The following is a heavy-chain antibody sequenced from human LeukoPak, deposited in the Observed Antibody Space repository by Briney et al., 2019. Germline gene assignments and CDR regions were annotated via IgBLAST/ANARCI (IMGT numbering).Heavy chain of an antibody. J-gene: IGHJ4*02. CDR2: INPSGGST. D-gene: IGHD3-22*01. Sequence: GASVKVSCKASGYTFTSYGISWVRQAPGQGLEWMGIINPSGGSTSYAQKFQGRVTMTRDTSTSTVYMELSSLRSEDTAVYYCARVLVYDSSGYYPEYYFDYWGQGTLVTVSS. CDR1: GYTFTSYG. V-gene: IGHV1-46*01. CDR3: ARVLVYDSSGYYPEYYFDY.